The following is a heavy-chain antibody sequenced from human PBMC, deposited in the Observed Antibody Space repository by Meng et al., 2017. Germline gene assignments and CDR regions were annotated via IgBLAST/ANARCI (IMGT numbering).Heavy chain of an antibody. J-gene: IGHJ4*02. D-gene: IGHD6-19*01. Sequence: GESLKISCKASGYTFTGYYMHWVRQAPGQGLEWMGRINPNSGGTNYAQKFQGRVTMTRDTSISTAYMELSRLRSDDTAVYYCAREISYSSGWPFDYWGQGTLVTVSS. CDR2: INPNSGGT. CDR3: AREISYSSGWPFDY. V-gene: IGHV1-2*06. CDR1: GYTFTGYY.